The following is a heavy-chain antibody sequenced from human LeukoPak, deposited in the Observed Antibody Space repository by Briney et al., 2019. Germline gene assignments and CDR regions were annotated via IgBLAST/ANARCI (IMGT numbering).Heavy chain of an antibody. V-gene: IGHV1-8*01. CDR2: MNPNSGNT. D-gene: IGHD5-18*01. CDR3: TKNVRDTGTFDY. J-gene: IGHJ4*02. Sequence: ASVKVSCKASGYTFTSYDINWVRQATGQGLEWMGWMNPNSGNTGYAQKFQGRVTMTRDTSISTAYMELNSLTSEDTAVYYCTKNVRDTGTFDYWGQGTLVTVSS. CDR1: GYTFTSYD.